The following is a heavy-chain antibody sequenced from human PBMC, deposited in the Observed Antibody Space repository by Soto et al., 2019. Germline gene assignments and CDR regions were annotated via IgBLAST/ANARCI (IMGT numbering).Heavy chain of an antibody. CDR3: ARVWGGAFDI. V-gene: IGHV4-59*01. CDR1: GGSISSYY. CDR2: IYYRGST. J-gene: IGHJ3*02. Sequence: QVQLQESGPGLVKPSETLSLTCTVSGGSISSYYWSWIRQPPGKGLEWVGYIYYRGSTNYNPSLKSRVTISVDTSKDQFALKLSSVSGADTAVYYCARVWGGAFDIWGQGTMVTVSS. D-gene: IGHD3-10*01.